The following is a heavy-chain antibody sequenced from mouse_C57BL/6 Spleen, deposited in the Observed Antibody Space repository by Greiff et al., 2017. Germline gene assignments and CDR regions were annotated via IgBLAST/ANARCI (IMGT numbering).Heavy chain of an antibody. V-gene: IGHV5-12*01. D-gene: IGHD1-1*01. CDR2: ISNGGGST. J-gene: IGHJ1*03. Sequence: EVKLVESGGGLVQPGGSLKLSCAASGFTFSDYYMYWVRQTPEKRLEWVAYISNGGGSTYYPDTVKGRFTISRDNAKNTLYLQMSRLKSEDTAMXYCARPRYRSWYFDVWGTGTTVTVSS. CDR1: GFTFSDYY. CDR3: ARPRYRSWYFDV.